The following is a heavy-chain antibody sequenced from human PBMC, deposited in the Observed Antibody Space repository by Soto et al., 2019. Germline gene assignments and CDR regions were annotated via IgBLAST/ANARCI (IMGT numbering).Heavy chain of an antibody. Sequence: QVQLVQFGAEEKKPGASVKVSCKASGYACTSYAMHWVRQAHGQRLEWMGWINAGNGNTKYSQKFQGRVTITRDTSVSTACMEPSSLRSEDTAVYYCASSEVEVTARAFDIWGQGTMVTVSS. CDR3: ASSEVEVTARAFDI. CDR2: INAGNGNT. D-gene: IGHD2-21*02. V-gene: IGHV1-3*05. J-gene: IGHJ3*02. CDR1: GYACTSYA.